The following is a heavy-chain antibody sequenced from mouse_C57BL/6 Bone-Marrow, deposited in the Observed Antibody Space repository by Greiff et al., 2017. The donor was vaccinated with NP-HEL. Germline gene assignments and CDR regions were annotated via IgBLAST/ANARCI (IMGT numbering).Heavy chain of an antibody. CDR3: ARDVITTVVATGGWYFDV. D-gene: IGHD1-1*01. Sequence: QVQLQQPGAELVMPGASVKLSCKASGYNFTSYWMHWVKQRPGQGLEWIGEIDPSDSYTNYNQKFKGKSTLTVDKSSSTAYMQLSSLTSEDSAVYYCARDVITTVVATGGWYFDVWGTGTTVTVSS. J-gene: IGHJ1*03. CDR2: IDPSDSYT. CDR1: GYNFTSYW. V-gene: IGHV1-69*01.